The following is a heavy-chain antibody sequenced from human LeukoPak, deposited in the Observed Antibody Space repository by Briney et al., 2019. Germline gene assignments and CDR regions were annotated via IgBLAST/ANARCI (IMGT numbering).Heavy chain of an antibody. D-gene: IGHD5-18*01. CDR1: GGSISSYY. J-gene: IGHJ2*01. CDR3: ARGTAMVYWYFDL. CDR2: IYDSGST. Sequence: SETLSLTCTVSGGSISSYYWSWIRQPPGKGLEWIGYIYDSGSTNYNPSLKSRVTISVDTSKNQFSPKMSSVTAADTAVYYCARGTAMVYWYFDLWGRGTLVTVSS. V-gene: IGHV4-59*01.